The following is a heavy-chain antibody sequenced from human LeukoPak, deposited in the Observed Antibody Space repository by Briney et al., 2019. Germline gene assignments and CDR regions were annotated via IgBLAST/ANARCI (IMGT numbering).Heavy chain of an antibody. Sequence: GGSLRLSCAASGFTFSSYWITWVRQAPGKGLEWVANINQDGSEKCYVDSVKGRFTISRDNAKNSLSLQMNSLRAEDTAVYYCARAGSAQGSYSYGDDWFDPWGQGTLVTVSS. CDR1: GFTFSSYW. D-gene: IGHD5-18*01. CDR2: INQDGSEK. J-gene: IGHJ5*02. CDR3: ARAGSAQGSYSYGDDWFDP. V-gene: IGHV3-7*03.